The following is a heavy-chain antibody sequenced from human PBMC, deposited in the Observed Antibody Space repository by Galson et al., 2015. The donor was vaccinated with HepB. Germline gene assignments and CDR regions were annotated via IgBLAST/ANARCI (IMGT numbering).Heavy chain of an antibody. CDR3: ARPYSGYVYYFDY. CDR2: ISYDGSNK. Sequence: SLRLSCAASGFTFSSCAMHWVRQAPGKGLEWVAVISYDGSNKYYADSVKGRFTISRDNSKNTLYLQMNSLRAEDTAVYYCARPYSGYVYYFDYWGQGTLVTVSS. CDR1: GFTFSSCA. D-gene: IGHD5-12*01. J-gene: IGHJ4*02. V-gene: IGHV3-30-3*01.